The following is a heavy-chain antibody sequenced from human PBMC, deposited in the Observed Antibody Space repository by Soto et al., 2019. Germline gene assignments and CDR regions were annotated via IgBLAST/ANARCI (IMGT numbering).Heavy chain of an antibody. CDR2: ISGSGGNT. Sequence: PGGSLRLSCAASGFPFSSYAVSWVRQAPGKGLKWVSAISGSGGNTYYADSVKGRFTISRDNSKSTLYLQMNSLRAEDTAVYHCAKVPRYCSGGSCYGGYMEVWGKGTTVTVSS. D-gene: IGHD2-15*01. CDR1: GFPFSSYA. CDR3: AKVPRYCSGGSCYGGYMEV. V-gene: IGHV3-23*01. J-gene: IGHJ6*03.